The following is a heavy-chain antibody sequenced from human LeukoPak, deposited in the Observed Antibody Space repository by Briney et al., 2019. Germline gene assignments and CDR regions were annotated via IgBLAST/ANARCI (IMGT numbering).Heavy chain of an antibody. CDR3: ARGITMVRGVIEPYYFDY. J-gene: IGHJ4*02. Sequence: SETLSLTCTVSGGSISSSSYYWGWIRQPPGKGLEWIGSIYYSGSTYYNPSLKSRVTISVDTSKNQFSLKLSSVTAADTAVYYCARGITMVRGVIEPYYFDYWGQGTLVTVSS. D-gene: IGHD3-10*01. CDR1: GGSISSSSYY. V-gene: IGHV4-39*01. CDR2: IYYSGST.